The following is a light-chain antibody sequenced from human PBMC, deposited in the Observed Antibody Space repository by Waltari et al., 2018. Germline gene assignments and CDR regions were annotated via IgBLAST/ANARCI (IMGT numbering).Light chain of an antibody. V-gene: IGLV1-44*01. CDR1: TSNIGSHT. Sequence: QSVLTQPPSASGTPGKRVTISCSGSTSNIGSHTVNWYQQLPGTTTKLLIYTNNQRPSGVPDRFSGSKSGTSASLAISGLQSEDEADYYCAVWDDSLSGPGFGGGTKVTVL. J-gene: IGLJ3*02. CDR2: TNN. CDR3: AVWDDSLSGPG.